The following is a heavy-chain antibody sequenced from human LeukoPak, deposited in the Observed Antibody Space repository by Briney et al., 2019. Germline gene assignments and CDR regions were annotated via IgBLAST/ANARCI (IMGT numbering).Heavy chain of an antibody. CDR1: GFTFSSYA. D-gene: IGHD2-2*03. CDR3: AKDRGYCSSTSCYEYDY. V-gene: IGHV3-23*01. Sequence: GGPLRLSCAASGFTFSSYAMSWVRQAPGKGLEWVSAISGSGGSTYYADSVKGRFTISRDNSKNTLYLQMNSLRAEDTAVYYCAKDRGYCSSTSCYEYDYWGQGTLVTVSS. CDR2: ISGSGGST. J-gene: IGHJ4*02.